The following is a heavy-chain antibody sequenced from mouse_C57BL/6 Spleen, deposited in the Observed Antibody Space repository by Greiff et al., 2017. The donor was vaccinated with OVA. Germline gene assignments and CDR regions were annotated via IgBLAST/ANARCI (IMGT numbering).Heavy chain of an antibody. CDR1: GFTFTDYY. CDR3: ARYYDESMYAMDY. V-gene: IGHV7-3*01. J-gene: IGHJ4*01. CDR2: IRNKANGYTT. Sequence: DVMLVESGGGLVQPGGSLSLSCAASGFTFTDYYMSWVRQPPGTALEWLGFIRNKANGYTTEYSASVKGRFTISRDNSQSILYLQMNALRAEDSATYYCARYYDESMYAMDYWGQGTSVTVSS. D-gene: IGHD2-10*02.